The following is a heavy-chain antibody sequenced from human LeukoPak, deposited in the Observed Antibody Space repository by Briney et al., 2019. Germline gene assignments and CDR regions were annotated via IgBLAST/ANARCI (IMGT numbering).Heavy chain of an antibody. CDR2: IYPGDSDT. CDR3: ARQDYYDSSYYYLV. Sequence: GEYLKISCKGSGYNFASYWVGWVRQMPGKGLEWVGIIYPGDSDTRYSPSFRGQVTISADKSISTAYLQWSSLKASDTAMYYCARQDYYDSSYYYLVWGQGTLVTVSS. V-gene: IGHV5-51*01. J-gene: IGHJ4*02. D-gene: IGHD3-22*01. CDR1: GYNFASYW.